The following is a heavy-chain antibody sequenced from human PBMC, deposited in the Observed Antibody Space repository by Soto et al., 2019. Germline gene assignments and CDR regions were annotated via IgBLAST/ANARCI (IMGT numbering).Heavy chain of an antibody. Sequence: QLQESGPGLVKPSETLSLTCSVSGASINNYYWSWIRQPPGKGLEWIGYVYYTGSTSTKYNPSLQSRVAMSVDSSKNQFSLKLTSMTAADTAIYYCAKYHRTDAEGYRLDFWGPGTLVTVSS. J-gene: IGHJ4*02. CDR3: AKYHRTDAEGYRLDF. V-gene: IGHV4-59*01. CDR2: VYYTGSTST. CDR1: GASINNYY. D-gene: IGHD5-12*01.